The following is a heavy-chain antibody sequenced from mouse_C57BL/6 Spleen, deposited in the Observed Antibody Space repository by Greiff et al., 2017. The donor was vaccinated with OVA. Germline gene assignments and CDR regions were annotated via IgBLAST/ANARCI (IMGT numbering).Heavy chain of an antibody. CDR2: IRNKANGYTT. CDR1: GFTFTDYY. CDR3: ALGDYGSSFAY. Sequence: EVKLMESGGGLVQPGGSLSLSCAASGFTFTDYYMSWVRQPPGKALEWLGFIRNKANGYTTEYSASVKGRFTISRDNSQSILYLQMNALRAEDSATYYCALGDYGSSFAYWGQGTLVTVSA. J-gene: IGHJ3*01. V-gene: IGHV7-3*01. D-gene: IGHD1-1*01.